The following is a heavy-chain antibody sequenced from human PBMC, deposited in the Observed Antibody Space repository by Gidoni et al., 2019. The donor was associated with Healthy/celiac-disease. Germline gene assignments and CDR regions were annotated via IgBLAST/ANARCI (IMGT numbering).Heavy chain of an antibody. CDR1: GFTFGDYA. D-gene: IGHD5-18*01. CDR2: IRSKAYGGTT. Sequence: EVQLVESGGGLVKPGRSLRLSCTASGFTFGDYAMSWFRQAPGKGLEWVGFIRSKAYGGTTEYAASVKGRFTISRDDSKSIAYLQMNSLKTEDTAVYYCTRSHVDTAMDGDYWGQGTLVSVSS. J-gene: IGHJ4*02. CDR3: TRSHVDTAMDGDY. V-gene: IGHV3-49*05.